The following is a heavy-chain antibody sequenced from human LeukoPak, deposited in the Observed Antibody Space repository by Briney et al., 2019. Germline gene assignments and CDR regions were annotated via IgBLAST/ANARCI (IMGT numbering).Heavy chain of an antibody. CDR3: ARGLRMGATAYYFDY. D-gene: IGHD1-26*01. Sequence: ASVKVSCKAGGYTFTRYVINWVRQATGQGLEWMGWMNPNSGNTGYAQKFRGRVTMTRNTSISTAYMELSSLRSEDTAVYYCARGLRMGATAYYFDYWGQGTLVTVSS. V-gene: IGHV1-8*02. J-gene: IGHJ4*02. CDR2: MNPNSGNT. CDR1: GYTFTRYV.